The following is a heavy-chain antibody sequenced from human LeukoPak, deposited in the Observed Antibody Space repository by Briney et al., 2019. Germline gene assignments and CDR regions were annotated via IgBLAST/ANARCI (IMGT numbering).Heavy chain of an antibody. CDR3: ARGDCSSTSCYIDS. Sequence: GGSLRLSCAASGFTFSSYEMNWVRQAPGKGLEWVSYISSSGSTMYYADSVKGRFTISRDNAKNSLYLQMNSLRAEDTAFYYCARGDCSSTSCYIDSWGQGTLVAVSS. J-gene: IGHJ4*02. D-gene: IGHD2-2*01. CDR1: GFTFSSYE. CDR2: ISSSGSTM. V-gene: IGHV3-48*03.